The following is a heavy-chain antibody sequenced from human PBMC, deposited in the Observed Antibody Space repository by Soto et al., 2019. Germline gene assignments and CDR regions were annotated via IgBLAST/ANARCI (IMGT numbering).Heavy chain of an antibody. CDR2: ISGSGGST. CDR1: GFTFSSYA. Sequence: GGSLRLSCAASGFTFSSYAMSWVRQAPGKGLEWVSAISGSGGSTYYADSVKGRFTISRDKSKNTLYLQMNSLRAEDTAVDYGARSLYGSGSYPEYFQHWGQGTLVTVSS. CDR3: ARSLYGSGSYPEYFQH. J-gene: IGHJ1*01. V-gene: IGHV3-23*01. D-gene: IGHD3-10*01.